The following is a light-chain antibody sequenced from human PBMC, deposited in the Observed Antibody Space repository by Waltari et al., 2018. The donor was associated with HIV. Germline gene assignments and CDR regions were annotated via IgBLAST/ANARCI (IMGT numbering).Light chain of an antibody. CDR3: MQALQTPLT. CDR2: LGF. V-gene: IGKV2-28*01. J-gene: IGKJ3*01. Sequence: DIVMTQSPLSLPVTPGGPASISCRSCHSLLHSNGYNYLDWYLQKPGQSPQLLIYLGFNRASGVPDRFSGTGSGTDFTLKISRVEAEDVGVYYCMQALQTPLTFGPGTKVDIE. CDR1: HSLLHSNGYNY.